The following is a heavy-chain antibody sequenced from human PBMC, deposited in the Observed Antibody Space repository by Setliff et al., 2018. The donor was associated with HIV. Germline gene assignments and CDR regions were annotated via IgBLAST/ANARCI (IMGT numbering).Heavy chain of an antibody. D-gene: IGHD2-15*01. V-gene: IGHV4-61*05. CDR3: ARAYCSGGNCYSTLEGNYYFDL. CDR1: GGSISSSVYY. Sequence: PSETLSLTCTVSGGSISSSVYYWSWIRQPPGKGLEWIGYIYISGSTKYNPSLNSRVTISVDTSKYQFSLKLSSVTAADTAVYYCARAYCSGGNCYSTLEGNYYFDLWGRGTLVTVSS. J-gene: IGHJ2*01. CDR2: IYISGST.